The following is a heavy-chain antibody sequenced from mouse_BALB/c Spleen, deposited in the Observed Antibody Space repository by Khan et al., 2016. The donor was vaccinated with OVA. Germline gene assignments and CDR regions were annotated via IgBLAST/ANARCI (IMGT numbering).Heavy chain of an antibody. CDR1: GSTFSGYA. CDR3: ARDRYYGSSPDWFAY. V-gene: IGHV5-9-4*01. CDR2: ISKTGSNT. J-gene: IGHJ3*01. Sequence: EVELVESGGGLVKPGGSLKLSCAASGSTFSGYAMSWVRQTPEKRLEWVAEISKTGSNTYYPDTVTGRFTISRDNAKNTLYLEMSSLRSEDTAMYYCARDRYYGSSPDWFAYWGQGTLVTVSA. D-gene: IGHD1-1*01.